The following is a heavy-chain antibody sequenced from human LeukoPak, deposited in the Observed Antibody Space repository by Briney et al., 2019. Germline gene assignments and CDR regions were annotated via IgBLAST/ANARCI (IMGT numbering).Heavy chain of an antibody. CDR3: AKTHYDFWSGYYSPFDY. J-gene: IGHJ4*02. Sequence: PGGSLRLSCAASGFTFSNYGMSWVRQAPGKGLEWVSEISGSGGNPYYADSVKGRFTISRDNSKNTLYLQMNSLRAEDTAVYYCAKTHYDFWSGYYSPFDYWGQGTLVTVSS. V-gene: IGHV3-23*01. CDR2: ISGSGGNP. D-gene: IGHD3-3*01. CDR1: GFTFSNYG.